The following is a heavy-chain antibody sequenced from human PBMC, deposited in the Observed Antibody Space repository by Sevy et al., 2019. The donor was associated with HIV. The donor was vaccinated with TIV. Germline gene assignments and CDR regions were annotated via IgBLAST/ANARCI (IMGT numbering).Heavy chain of an antibody. Sequence: ASVKVSCKASGYTFTGYYMHWVRQAPGQGLEWMGWINPNSGGTNYAQKFQGRVTMTRDTSISTAYMGLSRLRSDDTAVYYCAREGGGHYDFWSGYSVDYWGQGTLVTVSS. V-gene: IGHV1-2*02. CDR1: GYTFTGYY. CDR2: INPNSGGT. CDR3: AREGGGHYDFWSGYSVDY. J-gene: IGHJ4*02. D-gene: IGHD3-3*01.